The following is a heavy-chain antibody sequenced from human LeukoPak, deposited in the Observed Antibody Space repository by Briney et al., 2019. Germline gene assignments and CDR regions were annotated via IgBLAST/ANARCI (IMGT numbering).Heavy chain of an antibody. V-gene: IGHV4-31*03. CDR2: IYYSGST. CDR3: ARRTTVVTPDAFDI. D-gene: IGHD4-23*01. J-gene: IGHJ3*02. CDR1: GGSISDAAYY. Sequence: PSETLSLTCTVSGGSISDAAYYWSWIRQYPGEGLEWIGYIYYSGSTSYNPSLKSRVTISVDTSKKQFSLKLTSVTAADTAVYYCARRTTVVTPDAFDIWGQGTMVTVSS.